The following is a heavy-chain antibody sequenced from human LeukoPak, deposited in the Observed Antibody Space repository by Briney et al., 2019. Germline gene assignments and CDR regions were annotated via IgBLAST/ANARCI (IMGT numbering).Heavy chain of an antibody. J-gene: IGHJ3*02. D-gene: IGHD2-15*01. V-gene: IGHV4-30-4*01. Sequence: SETLSLTCTVSGGSISSGDYYWSWIRQPPGKGLEWIGYIYYSGSTYYNPSLKSRVTISVDTSKNQFSLKLSSVTAADTAVYYCARYCSGGSCYSEDDAFDIWGQGTMVTVSS. CDR2: IYYSGST. CDR3: ARYCSGGSCYSEDDAFDI. CDR1: GGSISSGDYY.